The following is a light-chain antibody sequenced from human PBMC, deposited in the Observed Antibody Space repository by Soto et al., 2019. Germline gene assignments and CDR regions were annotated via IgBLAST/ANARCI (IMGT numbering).Light chain of an antibody. CDR3: QQYNNWPKT. CDR1: QTVSRY. V-gene: IGKV3-15*01. CDR2: GAS. J-gene: IGKJ1*01. Sequence: IVLTQSPATLSLSPGERATLSCRASQTVSRYLAWYQQKPGQAPRLLIYGASTRATGIPARFSGSGSGTEFTLTVSSLQSEDFAVYYCQQYNNWPKTFGQGTKVDIK.